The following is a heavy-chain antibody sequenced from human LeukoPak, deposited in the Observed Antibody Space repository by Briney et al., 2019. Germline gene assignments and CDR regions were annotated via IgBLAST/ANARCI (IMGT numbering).Heavy chain of an antibody. Sequence: GGSLRLSFETSGFNFIAYAMTWVRQAPGKGLEWVSAISGSGGSTYYADSVKGRFTISRDNSKNTLYLQMNSLRAEDTAVYYCAGGSYGFDYWGQGTLVTVSS. CDR3: AGGSYGFDY. CDR2: ISGSGGST. CDR1: GFNFIAYA. V-gene: IGHV3-23*01. J-gene: IGHJ4*02. D-gene: IGHD1-26*01.